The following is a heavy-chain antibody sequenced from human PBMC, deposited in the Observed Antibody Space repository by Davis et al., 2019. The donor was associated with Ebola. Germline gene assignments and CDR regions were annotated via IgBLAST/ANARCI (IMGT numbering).Heavy chain of an antibody. D-gene: IGHD3-16*01. J-gene: IGHJ4*02. V-gene: IGHV3-23*01. CDR2: ISGSGDST. CDR1: GFTVSSYA. Sequence: PGGSLRLSCAASGFTVSSYAMSWVRQAPGKGLEWVSAISGSGDSTYYADSVKGRFTISRDNSKSTLFLQMNSLRAEDTAVYYCAKVGAGFDYWGQGTLVTVSS. CDR3: AKVGAGFDY.